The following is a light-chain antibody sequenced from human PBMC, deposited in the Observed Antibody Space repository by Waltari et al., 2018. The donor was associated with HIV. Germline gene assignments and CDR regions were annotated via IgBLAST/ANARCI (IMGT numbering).Light chain of an antibody. Sequence: QSALTQPASVSGSPGQSITISCTGPSSYVGGYNYVSWYQQHPGKAPKLMIYDINKRPSGVSNRFSGSKSVNTASLTISGVQAEDEADYYGCSHAGTTTLVFGGGTKLTVL. CDR2: DIN. CDR1: SSYVGGYNY. V-gene: IGLV2-23*02. CDR3: CSHAGTTTLV. J-gene: IGLJ2*01.